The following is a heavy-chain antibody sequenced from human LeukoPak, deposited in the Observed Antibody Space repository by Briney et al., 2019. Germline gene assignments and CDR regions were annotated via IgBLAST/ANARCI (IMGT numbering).Heavy chain of an antibody. Sequence: GASVKVPCKASGYTFTGYYMHWVRQAPGQGLEWMGWINPNSGGTNYAQKFQGRVTMTRDTSISTAYMELSRLRSDDTAVYYCARVARSYSSGWYLGYWGQGTLVTVSS. CDR3: ARVARSYSSGWYLGY. J-gene: IGHJ4*02. CDR2: INPNSGGT. V-gene: IGHV1-2*02. CDR1: GYTFTGYY. D-gene: IGHD6-19*01.